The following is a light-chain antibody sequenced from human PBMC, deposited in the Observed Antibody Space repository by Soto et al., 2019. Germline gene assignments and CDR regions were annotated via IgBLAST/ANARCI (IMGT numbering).Light chain of an antibody. V-gene: IGKV3-20*01. CDR1: QSVTSSY. Sequence: LTQSPGTLSLSPGERATLSCRASQSVTSSYLAWYQQKPGQAPRLLIYGASSRATGIPDRFSGSGSGTDFTLTISRLEPEDFAVYYCQQYGSSPRTFGQGTKVEIK. CDR2: GAS. J-gene: IGKJ1*01. CDR3: QQYGSSPRT.